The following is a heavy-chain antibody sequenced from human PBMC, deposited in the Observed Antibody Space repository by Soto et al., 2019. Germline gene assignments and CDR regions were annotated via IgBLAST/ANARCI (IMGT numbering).Heavy chain of an antibody. V-gene: IGHV3-23*01. J-gene: IGHJ4*02. CDR1: GFTFSSYA. CDR3: AKDDFGVVMAIDY. CDR2: ISGSGGST. D-gene: IGHD3-3*01. Sequence: GGSLRLSCAASGFTFSSYAMSWVRQAPGKGLGWVSAISGSGGSTYYADSVKGRFTISKDNSKNTLYLQMNSLRAEDTAVYYCAKDDFGVVMAIDYWGQGTLVTVSS.